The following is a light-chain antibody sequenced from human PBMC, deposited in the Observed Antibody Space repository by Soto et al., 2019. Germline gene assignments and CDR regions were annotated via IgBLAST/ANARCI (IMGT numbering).Light chain of an antibody. CDR3: SSYRSGSTKI. V-gene: IGLV2-14*01. Sequence: QAVVTQPASVSGSPGQSITISCTGTSSDIGGYKYVSWYQQYPGKAPKLMIYEVNYRPSGVSNRFSGSKSGNTASLTISGLQAEDEADYYCSSYRSGSTKIFGSGTKLTVL. CDR2: EVN. J-gene: IGLJ1*01. CDR1: SSDIGGYKY.